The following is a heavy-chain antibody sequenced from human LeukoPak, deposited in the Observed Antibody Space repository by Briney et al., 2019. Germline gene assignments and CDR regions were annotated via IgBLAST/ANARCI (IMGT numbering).Heavy chain of an antibody. CDR2: ISSSSRYI. D-gene: IGHD3-22*01. V-gene: IGHV3-21*01. CDR1: GFTFSSYS. Sequence: GGSLRLSCAASGFTFSSYSINWVRRAPGKGMEWVSFISSSSRYIYYADSVKARFTISTDNAKNSLYLQMNSLRAEDTAVYFCARDAVTQPRSDISGYYPPYHFDYWGQGTLVTVSS. J-gene: IGHJ4*02. CDR3: ARDAVTQPRSDISGYYPPYHFDY.